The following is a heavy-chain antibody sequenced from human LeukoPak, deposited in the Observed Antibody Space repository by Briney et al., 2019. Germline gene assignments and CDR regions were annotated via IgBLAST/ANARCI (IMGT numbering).Heavy chain of an antibody. CDR3: AKDPRSSFGVVHFDY. V-gene: IGHV3-23*01. Sequence: GGSLRLSCAASGFTHSSNYMSRVRQASGKGLEWVSTISGSGGSTYYADSVKGRFTISRDNSKNTLYLQMNSLRAEDTAVYYCAKDPRSSFGVVHFDYWGQGTLVTVSS. CDR2: ISGSGGST. CDR1: GFTHSSNY. J-gene: IGHJ4*02. D-gene: IGHD3-3*01.